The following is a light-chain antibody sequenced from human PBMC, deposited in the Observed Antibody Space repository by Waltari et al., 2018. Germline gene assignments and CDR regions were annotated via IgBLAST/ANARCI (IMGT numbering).Light chain of an antibody. J-gene: IGKJ1*01. CDR3: QKYVSLPAT. V-gene: IGKV3-20*01. CDR2: DAS. CDR1: QSVSRS. Sequence: IVLPHSPGTLSFSPGERATPSCSASQSVSRSLAWNQQKHGQPPRLLIYDASTRATGIPDRFSGSGSGTDFSLTISRLGPEDFAVYYCQKYVSLPATFGQGTKVEIK.